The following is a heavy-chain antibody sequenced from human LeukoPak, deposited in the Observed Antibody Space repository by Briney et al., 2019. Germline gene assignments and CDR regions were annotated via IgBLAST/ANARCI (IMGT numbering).Heavy chain of an antibody. CDR1: GYSFTSYW. V-gene: IGHV5-51*01. CDR2: IYPGDSDT. D-gene: IGHD3-22*01. CDR3: ARHPPLITMIVEGPDDAFDI. Sequence: GESLKISCKGSGYSFTSYWIGWVRQMPEKGLEWMGIIYPGDSDTSYSPSFQCQVTISADKSISTAYLQWSSLKASDTAMYYCARHPPLITMIVEGPDDAFDIWGQGTMVTVSS. J-gene: IGHJ3*02.